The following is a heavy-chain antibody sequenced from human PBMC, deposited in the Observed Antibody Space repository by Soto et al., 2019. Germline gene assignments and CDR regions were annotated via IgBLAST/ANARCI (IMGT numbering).Heavy chain of an antibody. CDR2: ISSGSNTI. Sequence: EVQLVESGGGLLKPGGSLRLSCAASGFTFSWFGMNWVRQAPGKGLEWVSYISSGSNTINYAESVRGRFTISRDNAKNSLYLQMNSLRDDDTDVYYCAREGSSSYYYFDYWGQGTLVTVSS. CDR1: GFTFSWFG. D-gene: IGHD3-10*01. CDR3: AREGSSSYYYFDY. V-gene: IGHV3-48*02. J-gene: IGHJ4*02.